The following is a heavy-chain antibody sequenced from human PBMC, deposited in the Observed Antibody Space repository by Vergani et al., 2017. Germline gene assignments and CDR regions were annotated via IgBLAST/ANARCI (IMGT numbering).Heavy chain of an antibody. CDR2: IYYSGNT. V-gene: IGHV4-59*01. CDR3: ARGRCYDSSGYYYLFDY. Sequence: QVQLQESGPGLVKPSETLSLTCTVSGGSISSYYWSWIRQPPGKGLEWIGYIYYSGNTNYNPSLKSRVTISVDTSKNQFSLKLSSVTAADTAVYYCARGRCYDSSGYYYLFDYWGQGTLVTVSS. J-gene: IGHJ4*02. D-gene: IGHD3-22*01. CDR1: GGSISSYY.